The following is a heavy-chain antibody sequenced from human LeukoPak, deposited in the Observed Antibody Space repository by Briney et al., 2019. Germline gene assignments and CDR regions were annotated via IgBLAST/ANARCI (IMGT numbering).Heavy chain of an antibody. D-gene: IGHD3-10*01. CDR3: ARDIWGSGSFDY. CDR2: ISYDGSNK. CDR1: GVTFSSYA. Sequence: GGSLRLSCAASGVTFSSYAMHWVRQAPGKGLEWVAVISYDGSNKYYADSVKGRFTISRDNSKNTLYPQMSSLRAEDTAVYYCARDIWGSGSFDYWGQGTLVTVSS. J-gene: IGHJ4*02. V-gene: IGHV3-30-3*01.